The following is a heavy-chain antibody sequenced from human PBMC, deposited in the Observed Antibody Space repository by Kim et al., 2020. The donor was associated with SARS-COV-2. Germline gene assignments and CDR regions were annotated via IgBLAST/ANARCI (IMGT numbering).Heavy chain of an antibody. V-gene: IGHV3-7*01. CDR2: INLDGNRR. CDR3: AREAETFDD. CDR1: GFTFSTFW. J-gene: IGHJ4*02. Sequence: GGSLRLSCAASGFTFSTFWMTWVRQVPGKGLEWVANINLDGNRRFYVDSVKGRFTISRDNFANSMYLQMNSLRAEDTAVYYCAREAETFDDWGQGILV. D-gene: IGHD6-19*01.